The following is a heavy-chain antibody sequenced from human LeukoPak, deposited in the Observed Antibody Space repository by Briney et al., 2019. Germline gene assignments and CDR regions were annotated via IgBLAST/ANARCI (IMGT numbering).Heavy chain of an antibody. V-gene: IGHV3-33*01. Sequence: EGSLRLSCAVSGFIFSDYGFHWVRQAPGKGLEWVAVTRFDGSIKQYADSVKGRFTISRDDSKNTLYLQMNFLKSKDTAVYYCARWGGTRQYYFDYWGQGTLVTVSS. CDR2: TRFDGSIK. J-gene: IGHJ4*02. D-gene: IGHD1-1*01. CDR3: ARWGGTRQYYFDY. CDR1: GFIFSDYG.